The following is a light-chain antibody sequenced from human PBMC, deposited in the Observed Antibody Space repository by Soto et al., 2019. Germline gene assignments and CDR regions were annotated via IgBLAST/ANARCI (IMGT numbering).Light chain of an antibody. CDR1: ESIDSW. V-gene: IGKV1-5*03. CDR2: KAS. CDR3: QQYNSYRA. Sequence: DIQMTQSPSTLSASVGDRVTITCRASESIDSWLAWHQQKPGRAPKLLISKASRLESGVPSRFSGSGSGTEFTLTISSLQPDDFATYYCQQYNSYRAFGQGTKVEL. J-gene: IGKJ1*01.